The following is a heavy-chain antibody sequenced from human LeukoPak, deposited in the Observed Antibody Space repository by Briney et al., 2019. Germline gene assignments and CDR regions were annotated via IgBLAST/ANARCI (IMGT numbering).Heavy chain of an antibody. V-gene: IGHV3-23*01. J-gene: IGHJ4*02. CDR3: AKDIRSTSSRGYFDY. Sequence: GGSLRLSCAASGFTFSNYALSWVRQAPGKGLEWVSGISGSGGSTYYADSVKGRFTISRDNSKNTLYLQMNSLRAEDTAVYYCAKDIRSTSSRGYFDYWGQGTLVPVSS. D-gene: IGHD2-2*01. CDR1: GFTFSNYA. CDR2: ISGSGGST.